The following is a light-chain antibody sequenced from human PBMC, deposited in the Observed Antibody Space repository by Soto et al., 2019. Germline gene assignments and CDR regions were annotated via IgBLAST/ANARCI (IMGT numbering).Light chain of an antibody. CDR1: QAIDSL. CDR3: KKTLSLTQN. V-gene: IGKV1-12*01. CDR2: TGS. Sequence: DIHITQSPSSVSSSVGDRVTITCPASQAIDSLLAWYQQKPGEAPKLLIFTGSLLHSGVPPRFSATASATDFNITIRSLPPEDFATYHSKKTLSLTQNFGQGTKV. J-gene: IGKJ1*01.